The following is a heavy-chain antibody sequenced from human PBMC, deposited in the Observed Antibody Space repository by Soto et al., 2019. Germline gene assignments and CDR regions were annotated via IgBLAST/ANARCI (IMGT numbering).Heavy chain of an antibody. V-gene: IGHV3-48*03. CDR2: ISSSGSTI. J-gene: IGHJ6*02. CDR3: AREGVYFWSCPPPRSDYYGMDV. CDR1: GLTFSSYE. Sequence: HPGGSLRLSCAASGLTFSSYEMNWVRQAPGKGLEWVSYISSSGSTIYYADSVKARFTISRDNATNSLYLQMNSLRAEDTAVYYCAREGVYFWSCPPPRSDYYGMDVWGQGTTVTVSS. D-gene: IGHD3-3*01.